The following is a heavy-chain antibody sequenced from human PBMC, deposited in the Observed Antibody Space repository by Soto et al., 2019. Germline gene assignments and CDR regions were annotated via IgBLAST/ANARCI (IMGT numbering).Heavy chain of an antibody. J-gene: IGHJ3*02. CDR1: GITFSTYA. CDR2: ISGSGGST. D-gene: IGHD6-6*01. Sequence: QPGGSLRLSCAASGITFSTYAMSWVRQAPGKGLEWVSAISGSGGSTYYADSVKGRFTISRDKSKNTLYLQMNSLRAEDTALYYCARRAFGSSRSFDIWGQGTMVTVSS. CDR3: ARRAFGSSRSFDI. V-gene: IGHV3-23*01.